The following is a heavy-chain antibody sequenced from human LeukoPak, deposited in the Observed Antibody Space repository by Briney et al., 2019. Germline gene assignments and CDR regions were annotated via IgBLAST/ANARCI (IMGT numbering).Heavy chain of an antibody. V-gene: IGHV3-21*01. CDR1: GFTFRNSN. J-gene: IGHJ4*02. CDR3: ARAPTFGGPNWMIED. D-gene: IGHD3-16*01. CDR2: ISPNSGYI. Sequence: GESLRLSCAASGFTFRNSNINWVRQAPGKGLEWVSSISPNSGYIYYADAVKGRFTISRDDATNSVHLQMNSLRAEDTAMYHCARAPTFGGPNWMIEDWGQGTLVTVSS.